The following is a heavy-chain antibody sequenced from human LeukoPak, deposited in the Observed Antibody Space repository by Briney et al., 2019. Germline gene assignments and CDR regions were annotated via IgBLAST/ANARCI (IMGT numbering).Heavy chain of an antibody. CDR2: IYYNGGT. Sequence: SETLSLTCTVSGGSISSYYWSWIRQPPGKGLEWIGYIYYNGGTNYNPSLKSRATISVDTPKNQFSLKLSSVTAADTAVYYCARGARYWDYWGQGTLVTVSS. V-gene: IGHV4-59*01. D-gene: IGHD3-9*01. CDR1: GGSISSYY. J-gene: IGHJ4*02. CDR3: ARGARYWDY.